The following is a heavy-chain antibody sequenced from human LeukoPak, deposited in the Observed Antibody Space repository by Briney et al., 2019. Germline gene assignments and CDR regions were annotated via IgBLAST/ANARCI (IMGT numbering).Heavy chain of an antibody. CDR2: INHSGST. Sequence: PSETLSLTCAGYGGSFSGYYWSWIRQPPGKGLEWIEEINHSGSTNYNPSLKSRVTISVDTSKNQFSLKLSSVTAADTAVYYCARRRARGYYYYMDVWGKGTTVTISS. J-gene: IGHJ6*03. V-gene: IGHV4-34*01. CDR3: ARRRARGYYYYMDV. D-gene: IGHD2-15*01. CDR1: GGSFSGYY.